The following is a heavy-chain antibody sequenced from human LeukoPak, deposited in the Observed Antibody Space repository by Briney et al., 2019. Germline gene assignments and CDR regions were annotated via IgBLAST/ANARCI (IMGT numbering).Heavy chain of an antibody. D-gene: IGHD2-8*01. CDR3: ARGPERTGVGTRYYYDMDV. J-gene: IGHJ6*02. CDR2: ISYDGSNK. CDR1: GFTFSSYA. Sequence: GGSLTLSCAASGFTFSSYAMHWVRQAPGKGLEWLAVISYDGSNKYYADSVKGRFTISRDNSKNTLYLQMNSLRAEDTAVYYCARGPERTGVGTRYYYDMDVWGRGTTVTVSS. V-gene: IGHV3-30-3*01.